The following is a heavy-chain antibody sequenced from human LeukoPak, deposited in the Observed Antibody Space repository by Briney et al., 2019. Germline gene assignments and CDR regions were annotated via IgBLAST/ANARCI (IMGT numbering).Heavy chain of an antibody. CDR2: ISSSGAGI. J-gene: IGHJ4*02. CDR3: VRVHPGSGSQHLDY. V-gene: IGHV3-48*03. D-gene: IGHD3-10*01. CDR1: GVSFSSYE. Sequence: GGSLRLSCAPSGVSFSSYEMNWVRHAPGKGLECGSYISSSGAGISSADSVKGRFTISRENARNPLYLQMNSLRAEDTAVYYCVRVHPGSGSQHLDYWGQGTLVTVSS.